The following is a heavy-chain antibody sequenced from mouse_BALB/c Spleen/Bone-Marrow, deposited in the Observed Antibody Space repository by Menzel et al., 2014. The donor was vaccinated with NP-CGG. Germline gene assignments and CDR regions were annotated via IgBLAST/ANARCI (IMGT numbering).Heavy chain of an antibody. CDR1: GYAFSSYW. J-gene: IGHJ2*01. CDR3: AREEGSYDGYSDY. D-gene: IGHD2-1*01. Sequence: VQLVESGAELVRPGSSVKISCKASGYAFSSYWMNWVKQRPGRGLEWIGQIYPGDGDTNYNGKFKGKATLTADKSSSTAYMQLSSLTSEDSAVYFCAREEGSYDGYSDYWGQGTTLTVSS. CDR2: IYPGDGDT. V-gene: IGHV1-80*01.